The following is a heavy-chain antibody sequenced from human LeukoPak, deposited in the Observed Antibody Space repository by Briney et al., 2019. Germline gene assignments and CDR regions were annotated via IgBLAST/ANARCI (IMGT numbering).Heavy chain of an antibody. CDR2: IYSGGST. CDR1: GFTVSSNY. J-gene: IGHJ6*02. Sequence: GGSLRLSCAASGFTVSSNYMSWVRQAPGKGLEWVSVIYSGGSTYYADSVKVRFTISRDNSKTTLYLQLNSMRAEDKAVCYCASSHSITIFQHYYGMDVWGQGTKVTVSS. D-gene: IGHD3-9*01. CDR3: ASSHSITIFQHYYGMDV. V-gene: IGHV3-66*01.